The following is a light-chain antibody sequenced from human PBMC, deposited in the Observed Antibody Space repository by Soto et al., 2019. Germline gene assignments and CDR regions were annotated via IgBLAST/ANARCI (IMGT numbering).Light chain of an antibody. CDR1: GSNVGTSY. V-gene: IGLV1-47*01. CDR2: ANN. J-gene: IGLJ3*02. Sequence: QSVLTQPPSASGTPGQRVTISCSGSGSNVGTSYVYWYQQLPGTAPKLLIYANNQRPSGVPDRFSGSKSGTSASLAISGLRSEDEADYYCAAWDDSLSGRAFGRGTKLTVL. CDR3: AAWDDSLSGRA.